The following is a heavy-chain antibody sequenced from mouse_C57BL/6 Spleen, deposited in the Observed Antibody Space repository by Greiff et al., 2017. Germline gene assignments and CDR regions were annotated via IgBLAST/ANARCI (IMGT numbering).Heavy chain of an antibody. CDR1: GYAFSSYW. Sequence: QVQLKESGAELVKPGASVKISCKASGYAFSSYWMNWVKQRPGKGLEWIGQIYPGDGDTNYNGKFKGKATLTADKSSSTAYMQLSSLTSEDSAVYFCARSRDYEGDYFDYWGQGTTLTVSS. D-gene: IGHD2-4*01. CDR3: ARSRDYEGDYFDY. V-gene: IGHV1-80*01. CDR2: IYPGDGDT. J-gene: IGHJ2*01.